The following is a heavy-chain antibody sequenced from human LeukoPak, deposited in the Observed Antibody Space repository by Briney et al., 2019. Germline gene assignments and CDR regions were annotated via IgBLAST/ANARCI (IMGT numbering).Heavy chain of an antibody. CDR3: ARDPLRYFDWSLNGMDV. Sequence: GASVKVSCRASGYPFTGYYMHWVRQAPGQGLEWMGWINPNSGGTYYAQKFQGRVTLTRDTSISTAHMELSRLTSDDTAVYYCARDPLRYFDWSLNGMDVWGQGTTVTVSS. J-gene: IGHJ6*02. D-gene: IGHD3-9*01. V-gene: IGHV1-2*02. CDR2: INPNSGGT. CDR1: GYPFTGYY.